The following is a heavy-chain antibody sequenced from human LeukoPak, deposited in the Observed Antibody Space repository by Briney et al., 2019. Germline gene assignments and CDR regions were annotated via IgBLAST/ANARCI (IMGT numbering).Heavy chain of an antibody. Sequence: SETLSLTCAVYGGSFSGYYWRWIRQPPGKGLEWSGEINHSGSTNYNPSLKSRVTISVDTSKNQFSLKLSSVTAADTAVYYCARGLRRNLSGTRPNYYCYMDVWGKGTTVTVSS. CDR3: ARGLRRNLSGTRPNYYCYMDV. CDR2: INHSGST. D-gene: IGHD1-14*01. J-gene: IGHJ6*03. V-gene: IGHV4-34*01. CDR1: GGSFSGYY.